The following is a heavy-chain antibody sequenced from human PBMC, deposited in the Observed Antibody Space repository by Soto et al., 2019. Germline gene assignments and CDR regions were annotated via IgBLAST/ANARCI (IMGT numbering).Heavy chain of an antibody. J-gene: IGHJ4*02. D-gene: IGHD6-19*01. CDR1: GFTFSSYA. CDR3: AKAIPGIAVAGNYFDY. CDR2: ISGSGGST. V-gene: IGHV3-23*01. Sequence: EVQLLESGGGLVQPGGSLRLSCAASGFTFSSYAMSWVRQAPGKGLEWVSAISGSGGSTYYADSVKGRFTISRDNSKNTMYLQMNSLRAEDTAVYYCAKAIPGIAVAGNYFDYWGKGTLVTVSS.